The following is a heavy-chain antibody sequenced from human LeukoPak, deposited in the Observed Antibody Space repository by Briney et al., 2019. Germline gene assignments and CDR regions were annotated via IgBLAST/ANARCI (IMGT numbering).Heavy chain of an antibody. V-gene: IGHV4-59*12. CDR3: ARIFLGYSSGWYFDY. Sequence: SETLSLTCTVSGGSISSYYWSWTRQPPGKGLEWIGYIYYSGNSNYNPSLKSRVTMSVDTSKNQFSLNLSSVTALDTAVYYCARIFLGYSSGWYFDYWGQGTLVTVSS. D-gene: IGHD6-19*01. CDR2: IYYSGNS. J-gene: IGHJ4*02. CDR1: GGSISSYY.